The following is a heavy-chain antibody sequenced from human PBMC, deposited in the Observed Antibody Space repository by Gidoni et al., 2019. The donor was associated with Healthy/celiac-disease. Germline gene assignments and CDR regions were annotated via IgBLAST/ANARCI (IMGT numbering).Heavy chain of an antibody. Sequence: EVQLLQSGAEVKKPGESLKISWQGSGYSFTSYCIGWVRMMPGKVLECMGIIYPGDSDPIYSPSFQGQVTISADKSISTAYLQWSSLNASDTAMYYCARLGAGTTFGAFDIWGQGTMVTVSS. D-gene: IGHD1-1*01. CDR2: IYPGDSDP. CDR1: GYSFTSYC. V-gene: IGHV5-51*01. J-gene: IGHJ3*02. CDR3: ARLGAGTTFGAFDI.